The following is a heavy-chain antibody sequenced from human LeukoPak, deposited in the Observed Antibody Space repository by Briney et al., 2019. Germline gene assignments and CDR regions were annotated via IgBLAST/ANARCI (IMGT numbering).Heavy chain of an antibody. CDR3: ARRAGAYSHPYDY. Sequence: PGGSLRLSCAASGFIFSNYAMSWVRQAPGKGLQRVSAFSGSGGSTYYADSVKGRFAISRGNSKNTLYLQMNSLRAEDTAVYYCARRAGAYSHPYDYWGQGTLVTVSS. J-gene: IGHJ4*02. V-gene: IGHV3-23*01. CDR2: FSGSGGST. D-gene: IGHD4/OR15-4a*01. CDR1: GFIFSNYA.